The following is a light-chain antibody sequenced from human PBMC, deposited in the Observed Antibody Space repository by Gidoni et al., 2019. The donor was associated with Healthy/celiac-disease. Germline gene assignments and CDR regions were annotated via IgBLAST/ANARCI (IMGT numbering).Light chain of an antibody. CDR3: CSYAGSSTYVV. CDR2: EVS. Sequence: QSALTQPASVSGSHGQSITISCTGTSSDVGSYNLVSWYQQHPGKAPNLMIYEVSKRPSGVSNRFSGSKSGNTASLTISGLQAEDEADYYCCSYAGSSTYVVFGGGTKLTVL. V-gene: IGLV2-23*02. CDR1: SSDVGSYNL. J-gene: IGLJ2*01.